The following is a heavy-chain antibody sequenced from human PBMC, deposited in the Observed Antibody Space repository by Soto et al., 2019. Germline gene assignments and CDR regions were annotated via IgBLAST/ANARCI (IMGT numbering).Heavy chain of an antibody. Sequence: QITLKESGPTLVKPTQNLTLTCTFSGVSLSTGGVGVGWIRQPPGKALEWLALIYWDDDKRYTPSLQNRLTITKTSYNQVVRTITNMDPVDTDTYYCAHRNVEVVAESTNTVDYWGQGTLVPVSS. CDR1: GVSLSTGGVG. J-gene: IGHJ4*02. CDR3: AHRNVEVVAESTNTVDY. D-gene: IGHD2-15*01. CDR2: IYWDDDK. V-gene: IGHV2-5*02.